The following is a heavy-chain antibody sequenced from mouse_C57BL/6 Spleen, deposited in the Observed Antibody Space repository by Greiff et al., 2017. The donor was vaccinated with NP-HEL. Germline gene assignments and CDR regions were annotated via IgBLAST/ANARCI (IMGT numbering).Heavy chain of an antibody. CDR3: ARRNSNFAWFAY. J-gene: IGHJ3*01. D-gene: IGHD2-5*01. Sequence: QVQLQQPGAELVKPGASVKMSCKAFGYTFTSYWITWVKQRPGQGLEWIGDIYPGSGSTNYNEKFKSKATLTVDTSSSTAYMQLSSLTSEDSAVYYCARRNSNFAWFAYWGQGTLVTVSA. CDR2: IYPGSGST. V-gene: IGHV1-55*01. CDR1: GYTFTSYW.